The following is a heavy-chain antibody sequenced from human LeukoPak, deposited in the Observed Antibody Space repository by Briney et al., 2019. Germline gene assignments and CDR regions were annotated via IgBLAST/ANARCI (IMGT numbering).Heavy chain of an antibody. V-gene: IGHV5-51*01. CDR1: GYSFTSYW. J-gene: IGHJ4*02. CDR2: IYPGGSDT. CDR3: ARHHYDSSGYFYY. D-gene: IGHD3-22*01. Sequence: GESLKISCKGSGYSFTSYWIGWVRQMPGKGLEWMGIIYPGGSDTRYSPSFQGQVTISADKSISTAYLQWSSLKASDTAMYYCARHHYDSSGYFYYWGQGTLVTVSS.